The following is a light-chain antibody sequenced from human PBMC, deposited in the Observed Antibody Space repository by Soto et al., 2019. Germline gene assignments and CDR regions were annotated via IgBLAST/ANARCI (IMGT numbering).Light chain of an antibody. CDR3: QQYNSWPPMA. J-gene: IGKJ1*01. CDR2: DAS. CDR1: QSVSSN. V-gene: IGKV3-15*01. Sequence: EIVMTQSPATLSVSPGERATLSCRASQSVSSNLAWYQQKPGQAPRLLIYDASTRATGIPARFSGSGSGTEFILNISSLQSEDFAVYYCQQYNSWPPMAFGQGTKVEI.